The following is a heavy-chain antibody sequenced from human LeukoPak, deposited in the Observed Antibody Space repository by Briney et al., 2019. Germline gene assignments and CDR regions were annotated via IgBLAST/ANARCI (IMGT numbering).Heavy chain of an antibody. CDR3: ARDPGNWFDP. Sequence: SETLSLTCTVSGGSISSYYWSWIRQPPGKGLEWIGYIYYSGSTNYNPSLKSRVTISVDTSKNQFSLKLSSVTAADTAVYYCARDPGNWFDPWGQGTLVTVSS. CDR1: GGSISSYY. V-gene: IGHV4-59*01. J-gene: IGHJ5*02. CDR2: IYYSGST.